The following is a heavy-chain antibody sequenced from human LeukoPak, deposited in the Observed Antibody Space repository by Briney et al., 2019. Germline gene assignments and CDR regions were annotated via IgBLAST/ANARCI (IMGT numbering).Heavy chain of an antibody. CDR1: GGTFSSYA. CDR2: IIPIFGIA. D-gene: IGHD2-2*01. Sequence: SVKVSCKASGGTFSSYAISWARQAPGQGLEWMGRIIPIFGIANYAQKFQGRVTITADKSTSTAYMELSSLRSEDTAVYYCASLGSSKEWRESFDYWGQGTLVTVSS. CDR3: ASLGSSKEWRESFDY. V-gene: IGHV1-69*04. J-gene: IGHJ4*02.